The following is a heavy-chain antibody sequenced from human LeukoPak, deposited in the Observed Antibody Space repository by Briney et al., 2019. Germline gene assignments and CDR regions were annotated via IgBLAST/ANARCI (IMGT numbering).Heavy chain of an antibody. D-gene: IGHD3-22*01. CDR1: GYTFTAYY. CDR3: ARDYYDRFGYGAFDY. Sequence: ASVKVSCKASGYTFTAYYIHWVRQAPGQGLEWMGWINPNTGGTSYAQKSQGRVTTSRDTSISTAYMELSRLSSDDTAVYYCARDYYDRFGYGAFDYWGQGTLVTVSS. V-gene: IGHV1-2*02. CDR2: INPNTGGT. J-gene: IGHJ4*02.